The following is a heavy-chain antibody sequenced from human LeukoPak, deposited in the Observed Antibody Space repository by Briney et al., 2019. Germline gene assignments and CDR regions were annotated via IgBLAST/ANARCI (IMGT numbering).Heavy chain of an antibody. CDR2: IAHDGTR. CDR1: GCSFDSTNY. V-gene: IGHV4-4*02. D-gene: IGHD1-14*01. CDR3: TSGSRPFCPVAY. J-gene: IGHJ4*02. Sequence: PSGTLSLTCGVSGCSFDSTNYWWCGRQAPGKGLEWIGEIAHDGTRNYNPSLRSRVAMSFDRANNYFSLSLTAVTAADTALYYCTSGSRPFCPVAYWGQGVMVTVSS.